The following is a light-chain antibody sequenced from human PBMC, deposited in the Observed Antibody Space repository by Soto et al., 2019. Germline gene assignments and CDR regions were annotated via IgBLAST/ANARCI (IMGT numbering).Light chain of an antibody. V-gene: IGLV2-8*01. CDR3: AAWDDSLNGWV. Sequence: QSALTQPPSASGSPGQSVTISCTGTNRDIGYYDFVSWYQQLPGKAPKLMIYGVDKRPSGVPHRFSGTRSGTSASLAISGLQSEDEADYYCAAWDDSLNGWVFGGGTKVTVL. CDR1: NRDIGYYDF. CDR2: GVD. J-gene: IGLJ3*02.